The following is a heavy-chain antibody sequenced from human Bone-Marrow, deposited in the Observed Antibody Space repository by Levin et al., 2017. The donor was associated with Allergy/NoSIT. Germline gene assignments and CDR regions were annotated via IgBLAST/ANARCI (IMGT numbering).Heavy chain of an antibody. CDR2: IRSKANSYAT. CDR1: GFTFSGST. D-gene: IGHD4-17*01. CDR3: TRHDDDYGYFDH. J-gene: IGHJ4*02. Sequence: PGGSLRLSCATSGFTFSGSTMHWVRQASGRGLEWVGRIRSKANSYATAYAASVKGRFTISRSDSKNTAYLQMNSLKTEDTAVYYCTRHDDDYGYFDHWGQGTLVTVSS. V-gene: IGHV3-73*01.